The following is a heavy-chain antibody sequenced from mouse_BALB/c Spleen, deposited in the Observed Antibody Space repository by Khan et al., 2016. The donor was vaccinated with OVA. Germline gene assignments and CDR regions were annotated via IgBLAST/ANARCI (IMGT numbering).Heavy chain of an antibody. CDR1: GYTFTDYG. CDR2: INTYTGKP. D-gene: IGHD2-1*01. Sequence: QIQLVQSGPELKKPGETVRISCKASGYTFTDYGMNWVKQAPGKGLKWMGWINTYTGKPTYADEFKGRFAFSLETSASTDNLQFNNLTNEDMATYCCGRSRGNFLLDLWGQGTTLTVSS. J-gene: IGHJ2*01. CDR3: GRSRGNFLLDL. V-gene: IGHV9-1*02.